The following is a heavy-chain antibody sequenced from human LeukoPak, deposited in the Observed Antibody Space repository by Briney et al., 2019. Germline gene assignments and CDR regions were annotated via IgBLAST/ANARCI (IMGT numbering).Heavy chain of an antibody. J-gene: IGHJ4*02. V-gene: IGHV3-23*01. D-gene: IGHD3-22*01. Sequence: GGSLRLSCAASGFTFSSYAMSWVRQAPGKGLEWVSAISGSGGSTYYADSVKGRFTISRDNSKNTLYLQMNSLRAEDTAVYYCANPGDYYDSSGYRDYWGQGTLVTVSS. CDR2: ISGSGGST. CDR1: GFTFSSYA. CDR3: ANPGDYYDSSGYRDY.